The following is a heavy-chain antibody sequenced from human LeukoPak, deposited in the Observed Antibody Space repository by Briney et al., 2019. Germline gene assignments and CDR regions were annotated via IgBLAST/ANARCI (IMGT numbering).Heavy chain of an antibody. CDR3: AREEDIAVVPTYHDAFDI. D-gene: IGHD2-2*01. V-gene: IGHV1-69*04. J-gene: IGHJ3*02. CDR1: GGTFSSYT. CDR2: IIPILGIA. Sequence: SVKVSCKASGGTFSSYTISWVRQAPGQGLEWMGRIIPILGIANYAQKFQGRVTITADKSTSTAYMELSSLRSEDTAVYYCAREEDIAVVPTYHDAFDIWGQGTMVTVSS.